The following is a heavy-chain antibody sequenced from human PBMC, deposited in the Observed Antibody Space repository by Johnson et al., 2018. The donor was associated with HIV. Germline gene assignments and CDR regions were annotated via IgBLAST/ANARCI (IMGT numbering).Heavy chain of an antibody. Sequence: QMQLVESGGGVVQPGRSLRLSCAASGFTFSSYGMHWVRQAPGKGLEWVAVILYDGNNKYYADSVKGRFTISRDNSKNTLYLQMNSLRADDTAVYYCAKVRSGYTEIDAFDIWGQGTMVTVSS. CDR1: GFTFSSYG. CDR2: ILYDGNNK. CDR3: AKVRSGYTEIDAFDI. D-gene: IGHD3-22*01. J-gene: IGHJ3*02. V-gene: IGHV3-30*19.